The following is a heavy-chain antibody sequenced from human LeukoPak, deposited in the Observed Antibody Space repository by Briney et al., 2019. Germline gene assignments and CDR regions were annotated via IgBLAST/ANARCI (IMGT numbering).Heavy chain of an antibody. CDR3: AVGATPHYYYMDV. CDR2: IKSKTDGGTT. V-gene: IGHV3-15*01. CDR1: GFTFSNAW. J-gene: IGHJ6*03. D-gene: IGHD1-26*01. Sequence: GGSLRLSCAAPGFTFSNAWMSWVRQAPGKGLEWVGRIKSKTDGGTTDYAAPVKGRFTISRDDSKNTLYLQMNSLKTEDTAVYYCAVGATPHYYYMDVWGKGTTVTVSS.